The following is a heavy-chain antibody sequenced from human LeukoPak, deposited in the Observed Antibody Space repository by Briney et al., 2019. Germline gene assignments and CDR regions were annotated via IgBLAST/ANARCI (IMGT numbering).Heavy chain of an antibody. CDR3: ARQNSSGSGSYAGDY. J-gene: IGHJ4*02. Sequence: GESLKISCKCSGYKFASYWIGWVRQMRRKGLELMGSIDPSDSDTRYSPSFQGQVTISADKSIRTAYLQWSSLTAQDTAMYYCARQNSSGSGSYAGDYWSQGPLVTVYS. CDR1: GYKFASYW. V-gene: IGHV5-51*01. CDR2: IDPSDSDT. D-gene: IGHD3-10*01.